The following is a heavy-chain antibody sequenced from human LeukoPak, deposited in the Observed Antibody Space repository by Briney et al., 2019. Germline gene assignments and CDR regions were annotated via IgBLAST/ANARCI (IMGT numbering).Heavy chain of an antibody. CDR2: INRSGST. CDR1: GGSFSGYY. V-gene: IGHV4-34*01. J-gene: IGHJ6*02. D-gene: IGHD3-9*01. Sequence: SETLSLTRAVYGGSFSGYYWSWIRQPPGKGLEWIGEINRSGSTNYNPSLKSRVTISVDTSKNQFSLKLSSVTAADTAVYYCARVANRDYDILTGYYTNYYYYGMGVWGQGTTVTVSS. CDR3: ARVANRDYDILTGYYTNYYYYGMGV.